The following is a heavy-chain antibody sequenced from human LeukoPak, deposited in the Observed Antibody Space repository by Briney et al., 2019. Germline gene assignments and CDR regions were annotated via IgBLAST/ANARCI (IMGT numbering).Heavy chain of an antibody. CDR1: GGSISSYY. CDR3: ARRGTARTLMEFDY. V-gene: IGHV4-59*08. J-gene: IGHJ4*02. D-gene: IGHD5-18*01. CDR2: IYYSGST. Sequence: SETLSLTCTVSGGSISSYYWSWIRQPPGKGLEWIGYIYYSGSTNYNPSLKSRVTISVDTSKNQFSLKLSSVTAADTAVYYCARRGTARTLMEFDYWGQGTLVTVSS.